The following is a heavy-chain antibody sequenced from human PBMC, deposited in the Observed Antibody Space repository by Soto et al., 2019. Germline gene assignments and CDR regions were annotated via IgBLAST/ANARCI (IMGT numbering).Heavy chain of an antibody. Sequence: TLSLTCTVSNGSVSSGTYSWSWVRQPPGKGLEWIGYIYYSGTTYYTPSLKSRLTMSMDRANDHFSLNLTSVTAADTAVYFCARGHYYYGMDVWGQGITVTAP. V-gene: IGHV4-30-2*01. J-gene: IGHJ6*02. CDR3: ARGHYYYGMDV. CDR2: IYYSGTT. CDR1: NGSVSSGTYS.